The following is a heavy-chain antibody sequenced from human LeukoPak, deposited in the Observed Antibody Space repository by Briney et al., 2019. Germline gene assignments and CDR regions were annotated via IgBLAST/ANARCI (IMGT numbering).Heavy chain of an antibody. CDR3: ARVASRGGVPAYYFDY. CDR1: GFTFSSYG. D-gene: IGHD2-2*01. CDR2: IWYDGSNK. J-gene: IGHJ4*02. V-gene: IGHV3-33*01. Sequence: GGSLRLSCAASGFTFSSYGMHWVRQAPGKGLEWVAVIWYDGSNKYYADSVKGRFTISRDNSKNTLYLQMNSLGAEDTAVYYCARVASRGGVPAYYFDYWGQGTLVTVSS.